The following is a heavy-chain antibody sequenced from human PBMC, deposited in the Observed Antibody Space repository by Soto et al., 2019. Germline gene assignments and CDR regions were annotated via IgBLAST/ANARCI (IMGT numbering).Heavy chain of an antibody. V-gene: IGHV1-69*01. CDR3: ATVRYDIVGVPAAILGGFDP. D-gene: IGHD2-2*02. Sequence: ASVKVSCKASGRTFSGYGIGWVRQAPGQGLEWMGGIIPIFGTANYAQKFQGRDTIHGGEATSTAYMVLSSLRSQDTAVYYCATVRYDIVGVPAAILGGFDPWGQRTLVTVAS. J-gene: IGHJ5*02. CDR2: IIPIFGTA. CDR1: GRTFSGYG.